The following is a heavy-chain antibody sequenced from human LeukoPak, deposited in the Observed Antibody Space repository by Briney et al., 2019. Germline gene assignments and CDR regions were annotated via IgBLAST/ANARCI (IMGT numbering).Heavy chain of an antibody. CDR3: AKDDSALWFGELSHYFNW. D-gene: IGHD3-10*01. CDR2: ISGRGDST. Sequence: GGSLRLSCAASGFTFSSYGMNWVRQAPGKGLEWVSSISGRGDSTSYADSVKGRFIISRDISKNTLYLQMNSLRADDTAVYYCAKDDSALWFGELSHYFNWWGQGTLVTVSS. CDR1: GFTFSSYG. J-gene: IGHJ4*02. V-gene: IGHV3-23*01.